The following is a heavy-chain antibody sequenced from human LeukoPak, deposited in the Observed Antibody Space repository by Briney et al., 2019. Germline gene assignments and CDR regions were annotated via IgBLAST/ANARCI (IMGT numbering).Heavy chain of an antibody. V-gene: IGHV3-21*01. Sequence: GGSLRLSCAASGFTFSSYSMTWVRQAPGKGLEWVSSISSSSSYIYYADSVKGRFTISRDNAKNSLYLQMNSLRAEDTAVYYCARALHVTGFDYWGQGTLVTVSS. CDR3: ARALHVTGFDY. CDR1: GFTFSSYS. J-gene: IGHJ4*02. D-gene: IGHD2-21*02. CDR2: ISSSSSYI.